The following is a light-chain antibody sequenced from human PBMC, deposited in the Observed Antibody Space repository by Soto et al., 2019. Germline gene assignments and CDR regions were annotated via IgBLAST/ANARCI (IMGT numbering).Light chain of an antibody. CDR3: QQYGSSST. V-gene: IGKV3-20*01. J-gene: IGKJ1*01. CDR2: GAS. CDR1: QSVSSNY. Sequence: EIVLTQSPGTLSLSPGERATLSCRASQSVSSNYLAWYQQKPGQAPRLLIYGASSRATGIPDRFSGSGSGTDFTLTISRLEPEYFAVYYCQQYGSSSTFGQGTKVDIK.